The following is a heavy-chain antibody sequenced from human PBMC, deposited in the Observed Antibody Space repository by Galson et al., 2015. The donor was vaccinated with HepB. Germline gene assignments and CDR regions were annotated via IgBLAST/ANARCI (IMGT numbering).Heavy chain of an antibody. CDR2: INTGGQVT. D-gene: IGHD6-13*01. CDR3: TKDRPYTSKSYGSFHH. J-gene: IGHJ1*01. V-gene: IGHV3-74*01. Sequence: SLRLSCAASGFTFSNYWMHWARQVPGKGLVWVSRINTGGQVTIYADSVRGRFTISRDNAKNTLYLQMNSLKAEDSGVYYCTKDRPYTSKSYGSFHHWGQGALVTVSS. CDR1: GFTFSNYW.